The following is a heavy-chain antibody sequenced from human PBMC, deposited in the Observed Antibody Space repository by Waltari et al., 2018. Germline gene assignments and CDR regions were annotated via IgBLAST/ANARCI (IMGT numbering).Heavy chain of an antibody. CDR2: IYPGGDT. Sequence: QLHLQESGPGLLKPSEALSLPCAFSVYSISGGLFWGWIRQPPGKGLEWIGSIYPGGDTYFNPSLKSRVTISVDKSKNQYSLNLRSMTAADTAVYYCARRGRLSSYFFDYWGQGTLVTVSS. CDR3: ARRGRLSSYFFDY. V-gene: IGHV4-38-2*01. J-gene: IGHJ4*02. D-gene: IGHD2-15*01. CDR1: VYSISGGLF.